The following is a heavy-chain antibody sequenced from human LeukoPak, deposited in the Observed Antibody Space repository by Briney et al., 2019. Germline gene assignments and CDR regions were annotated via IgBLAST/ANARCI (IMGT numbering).Heavy chain of an antibody. V-gene: IGHV4-59*08. CDR2: VYSTGST. CDR3: ARHYDPPSYYSNYFDY. Sequence: RTSETLSLTCTVSGVSISGHYWSWLRQPPGKGLEGFGYVYSTGSTHYNPSLNSRLTMSLDTSKNQFSLQLLSVTAADTAMYYCARHYDPPSYYSNYFDYWGQGTLITVSS. CDR1: GVSISGHY. D-gene: IGHD3-22*01. J-gene: IGHJ4*02.